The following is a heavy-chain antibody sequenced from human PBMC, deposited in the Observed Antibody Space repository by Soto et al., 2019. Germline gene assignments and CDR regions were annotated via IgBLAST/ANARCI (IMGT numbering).Heavy chain of an antibody. J-gene: IGHJ4*02. CDR1: GFTFSSYA. Sequence: GSLRLSCAAPGFTFSSYAMHWVRQAPGKGLEWVAVISYDGSNKYYADSVKGRFTISRDNSKNTLYLQMNSLRAEDTAVYYCARDQSATVRCDYWGQGTLVTVSS. D-gene: IGHD4-17*01. V-gene: IGHV3-30-3*01. CDR2: ISYDGSNK. CDR3: ARDQSATVRCDY.